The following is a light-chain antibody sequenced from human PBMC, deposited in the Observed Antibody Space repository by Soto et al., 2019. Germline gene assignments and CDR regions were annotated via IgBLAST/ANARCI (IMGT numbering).Light chain of an antibody. V-gene: IGLV1-40*01. Sequence: QSVLTQPPSVSGAPGQRFTISCTGTSSNIGAGQDVHWYRQLPGAAPKFLISDSNNRASGVPDRFSVSKSGASASLAITGLRAEDEGDYFCQSYGTSLSGLYVFGTGTKLTVL. CDR3: QSYGTSLSGLYV. CDR1: SSNIGAGQD. CDR2: DSN. J-gene: IGLJ1*01.